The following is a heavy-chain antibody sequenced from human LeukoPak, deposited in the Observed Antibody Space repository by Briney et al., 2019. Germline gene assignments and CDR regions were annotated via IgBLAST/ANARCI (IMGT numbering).Heavy chain of an antibody. J-gene: IGHJ3*02. CDR2: ISGSGGRT. V-gene: IGHV3-23*01. CDR3: AMTMKYCSGGTCQEAFEI. CDR1: GFTFSTHA. D-gene: IGHD2-15*01. Sequence: GGSLRLSCAAFGFTFSTHAMSWVRQAPGKGLEWVSAISGSGGRTYHADSVKGRFTISRDNSKNTLFLQMNSLRAEDTAIYYCAMTMKYCSGGTCQEAFEIWGQGTMVTVSS.